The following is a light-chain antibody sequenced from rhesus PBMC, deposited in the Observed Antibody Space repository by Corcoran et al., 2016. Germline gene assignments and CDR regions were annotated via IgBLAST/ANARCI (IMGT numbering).Light chain of an antibody. J-gene: IGKJ2*01. CDR3: LQHSNWPYS. V-gene: IGKV3-24*04. CDR2: GAS. CDR1: QSVSSS. Sequence: IVMTQSPATLSLSPGERATLSCRASQSVSSSLAWYQQQPGQAPRLLSSGASGRATGIPERFSGSGSGTDLTITISSLEPEDVAVYYCLQHSNWPYSFGQGTKVEIK.